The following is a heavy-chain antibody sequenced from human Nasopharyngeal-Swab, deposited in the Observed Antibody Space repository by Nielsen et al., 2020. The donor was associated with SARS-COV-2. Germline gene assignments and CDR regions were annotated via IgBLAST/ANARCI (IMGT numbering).Heavy chain of an antibody. V-gene: IGHV1-24*01. Sequence: ASVKVSCKVSGYTLTELSMHWVRQAPGKGLEWMGGFDPEDGETIYAQKFQGRVTMTEDTSTDTAYMELGSLRSEDTAVYYCATAPMTTVTKGWFDPWGQGTLVTVSS. CDR3: ATAPMTTVTKGWFDP. J-gene: IGHJ5*02. CDR1: GYTLTELS. CDR2: FDPEDGET. D-gene: IGHD4-17*01.